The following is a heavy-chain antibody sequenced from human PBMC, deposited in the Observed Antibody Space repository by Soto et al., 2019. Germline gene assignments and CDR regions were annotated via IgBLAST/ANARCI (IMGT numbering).Heavy chain of an antibody. Sequence: AAVKVSCKASGGTFSSYAISWVRQAPGQGLEWMGGIIPIFGTANYAQKFQGRVTITADESTSTAYTELSSLRSEDTAVYYCARETRSAAAGNYYYYGMDVWGQGTTVPVSS. CDR3: ARETRSAAAGNYYYYGMDV. CDR2: IIPIFGTA. D-gene: IGHD6-13*01. J-gene: IGHJ6*02. V-gene: IGHV1-69*13. CDR1: GGTFSSYA.